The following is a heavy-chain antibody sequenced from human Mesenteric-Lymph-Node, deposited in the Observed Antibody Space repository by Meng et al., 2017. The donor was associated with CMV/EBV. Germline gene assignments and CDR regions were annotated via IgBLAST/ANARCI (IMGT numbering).Heavy chain of an antibody. J-gene: IGHJ4*02. CDR3: AKSADITIFGVVHFDF. D-gene: IGHD3-3*01. V-gene: IGHV4-34*01. Sequence: LRLSCAVYGGSFSGYYWSWIRQPPGKGLEWIGEINHSGGTNYNPSLKSRVTISVDTSKNQFSLRLTSVTAADTAVYYCAKSADITIFGVVHFDFWGQGALVTVSS. CDR2: INHSGGT. CDR1: GGSFSGYY.